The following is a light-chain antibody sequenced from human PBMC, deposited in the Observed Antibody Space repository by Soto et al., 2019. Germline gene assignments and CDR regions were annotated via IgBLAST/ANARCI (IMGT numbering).Light chain of an antibody. CDR2: GAS. CDR1: QSVISTY. V-gene: IGKV3-20*01. J-gene: IGKJ5*01. CDR3: QQYHNWPPIT. Sequence: EIVLTQSPGTLSLSPGERATLSCRASQSVISTYLAWYQQKPGQAPRLLIYGASSRATGIPDRFSGWGSGTEFTLTISSLQSEDFAVYYCQQYHNWPPITFGQGTRWRL.